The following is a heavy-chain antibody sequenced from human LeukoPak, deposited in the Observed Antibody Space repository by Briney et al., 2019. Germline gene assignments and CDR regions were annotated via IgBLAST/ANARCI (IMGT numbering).Heavy chain of an antibody. D-gene: IGHD3-10*01. J-gene: IGHJ4*02. CDR3: ARGNYGSGSNTPFLDY. CDR1: GFTFSSYA. CDR2: ISYDGSNK. Sequence: QAGGSLRLSCAASGFTFSSYAMHWVRQAPGKGLEWVAVISYDGSNKYYADSVKGRFTISRDNSKNTLYLQMNSLRAEDTAVYYCARGNYGSGSNTPFLDYWGQGTLVTVSS. V-gene: IGHV3-30*04.